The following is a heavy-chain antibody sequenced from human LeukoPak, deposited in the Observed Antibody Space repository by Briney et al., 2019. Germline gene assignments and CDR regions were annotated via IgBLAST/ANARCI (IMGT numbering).Heavy chain of an antibody. CDR2: ISRSSNYI. CDR1: GFTFSSYS. D-gene: IGHD5-24*01. Sequence: GGSLRLSCAASGFTFSSYSMNWVRHAPGKGLEWVSSISRSSNYIYYAHSVKGRFTISRDNAKNSLYLHINSLRAEDTSVNYCARGENNYGYYYFDYWGQGTLVTVSS. CDR3: ARGENNYGYYYFDY. J-gene: IGHJ4*02. V-gene: IGHV3-21*01.